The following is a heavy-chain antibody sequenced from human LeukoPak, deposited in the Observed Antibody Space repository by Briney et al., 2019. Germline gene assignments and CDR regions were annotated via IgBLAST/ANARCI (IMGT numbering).Heavy chain of an antibody. V-gene: IGHV3-48*01. J-gene: IGHJ6*04. CDR1: GFTFSSYS. CDR3: VRESDVWSGPGIGRPLDV. Sequence: GGSLRLSCAASGFTFSSYSMNWVRQAPGKGLEWVSYISSSSSTIYYADSVKGRFTISRDNAKNSLYLQMDGLRAEDTAVYHCVRESDVWSGPGIGRPLDVWGKGTTVTVSS. D-gene: IGHD3-3*01. CDR2: ISSSSSTI.